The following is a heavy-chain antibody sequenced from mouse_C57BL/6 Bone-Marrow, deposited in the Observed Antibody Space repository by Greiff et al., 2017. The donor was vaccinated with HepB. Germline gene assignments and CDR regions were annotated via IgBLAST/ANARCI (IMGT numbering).Heavy chain of an antibody. Sequence: EVKLMESGGDLVKPGGSLKLSCAASGFTFSSYGMSWVRQTPDKRLEWVATISSGGSYTYYPDSVKGRFTISRDNAKNTLYLQMSSLKSEDTAMYYGARQRITTVYFDYWGQGTTLTVSS. V-gene: IGHV5-6*01. D-gene: IGHD1-1*01. J-gene: IGHJ2*01. CDR2: ISSGGSYT. CDR1: GFTFSSYG. CDR3: ARQRITTVYFDY.